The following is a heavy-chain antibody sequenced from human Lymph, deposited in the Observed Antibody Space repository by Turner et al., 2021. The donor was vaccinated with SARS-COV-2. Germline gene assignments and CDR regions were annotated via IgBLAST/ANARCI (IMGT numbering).Heavy chain of an antibody. J-gene: IGHJ6*02. CDR2: ISWNSGSI. CDR1: GFTFDEYV. Sequence: EVQLLESGGDLVQPGRSLRLSCAAFGFTFDEYVMHWVRQAPGKGMEWVSGISWNSGSIGYADSVKGRFTISRDNAKNSLYLQMNSLRAEDTALYYCAKGRRFGMDVWGQGTTVTVSS. CDR3: AKGRRFGMDV. V-gene: IGHV3-9*01.